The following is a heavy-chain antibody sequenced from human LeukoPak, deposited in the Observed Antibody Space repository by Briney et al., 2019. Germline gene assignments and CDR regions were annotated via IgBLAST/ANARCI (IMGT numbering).Heavy chain of an antibody. J-gene: IGHJ4*02. V-gene: IGHV3-33*01. CDR3: AREGGSGSYSGNFDY. Sequence: GGSLRLSCAASGFTFSNYGMHWVRQAPGKGLEWVAIIWSDGTNEKYVDSVRGRFTISRDNSKNTLYLQMNSLRVEDTAVYYYAREGGSGSYSGNFDYWGQGTLVTVPS. D-gene: IGHD3-10*01. CDR1: GFTFSNYG. CDR2: IWSDGTNE.